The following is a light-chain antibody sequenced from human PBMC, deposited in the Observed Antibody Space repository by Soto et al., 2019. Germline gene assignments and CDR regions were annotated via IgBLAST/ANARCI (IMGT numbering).Light chain of an antibody. CDR3: MQSLHTPRK. J-gene: IGKJ1*01. V-gene: IGKV2-28*01. Sequence: DIVMTQSPLSLPFTPGEPASISCRSSQSLLHSNGNHYLAWYCQKPGQSPQLLIYLASIRASGVPGRLSDSGSGTDFTLNISRVEAEEVRRYYCMQSLHTPRKIGPGTKVEIK. CDR2: LAS. CDR1: QSLLHSNGNHY.